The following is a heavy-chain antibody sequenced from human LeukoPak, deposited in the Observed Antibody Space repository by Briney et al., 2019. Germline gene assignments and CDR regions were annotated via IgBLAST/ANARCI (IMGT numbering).Heavy chain of an antibody. V-gene: IGHV3-30*18. Sequence: GGSLRLSCAASGFTFSSYGMHWVRQAPGKGLEWVAFISYDGSNKYYADSVKGRFAISRDNSKNTLYLQMNSLRAEDTAVYYCAKSAPYCGGDCYSMEVDYWGQGTLVTVSS. CDR2: ISYDGSNK. J-gene: IGHJ4*02. CDR3: AKSAPYCGGDCYSMEVDY. D-gene: IGHD2-21*02. CDR1: GFTFSSYG.